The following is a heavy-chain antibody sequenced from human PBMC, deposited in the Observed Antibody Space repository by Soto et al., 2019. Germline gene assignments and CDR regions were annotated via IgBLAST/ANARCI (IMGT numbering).Heavy chain of an antibody. J-gene: IGHJ4*02. CDR1: GGSISSYY. CDR3: AKGPGLYGDYGYFDY. V-gene: IGHV4-59*12. Sequence: SETLSLTCTVSGGSISSYYWSWIRQPPGKGLEWIGYIYYSGSTNYNPSLKSRVTISVDTSKNQFSLKLTSVTAADTAVYYCAKGPGLYGDYGYFDYWGQGTLVTVSS. CDR2: IYYSGST. D-gene: IGHD4-17*01.